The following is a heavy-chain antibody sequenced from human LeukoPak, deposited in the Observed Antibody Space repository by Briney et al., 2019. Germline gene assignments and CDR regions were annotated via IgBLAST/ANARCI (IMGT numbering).Heavy chain of an antibody. D-gene: IGHD4-23*01. CDR3: AREGRWYRDYYYGMDV. J-gene: IGHJ6*02. Sequence: GGSLRLSCAASGFTFSNYAMNWVRQAPGKGLEWVSSISSSSSYIYYADSVKGRFTISRDNAKNSLYLQMNSLRAEDTAVYYCAREGRWYRDYYYGMDVWGQGTTVTVSS. CDR1: GFTFSNYA. CDR2: ISSSSSYI. V-gene: IGHV3-21*01.